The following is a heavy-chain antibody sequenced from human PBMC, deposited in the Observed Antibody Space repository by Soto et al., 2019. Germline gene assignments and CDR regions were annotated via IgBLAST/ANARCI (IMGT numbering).Heavy chain of an antibody. CDR3: ARDSPPKSYGSGSYYRQDYYYYGMDV. J-gene: IGHJ6*02. CDR2: IYYSGST. V-gene: IGHV4-61*01. CDR1: GGSVSNGSYY. Sequence: SETLSLTCTVSGGSVSNGSYYWSWIRQPPGKGLEWIGYIYYSGSTNYNPSLKSRVTISVDTSKNQFSLKLSSVTAADTAVYYCARDSPPKSYGSGSYYRQDYYYYGMDVWGQGTTVTVSS. D-gene: IGHD3-10*01.